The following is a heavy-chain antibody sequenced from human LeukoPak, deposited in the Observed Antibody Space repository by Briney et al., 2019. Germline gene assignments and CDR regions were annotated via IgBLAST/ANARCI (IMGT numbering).Heavy chain of an antibody. CDR3: AGQVTAAAGTNWFDP. D-gene: IGHD6-13*01. CDR1: GGSISSSY. CDR2: IHYRGSI. J-gene: IGHJ5*02. V-gene: IGHV4-59*08. Sequence: SETLSLTCTVSGGSISSSYWSWIRQPPGKGLESIGYIHYRGSIHYNPSLKSRVTISVDTSKNQFSLKLSSVTAADTAVYYCAGQVTAAAGTNWFDPWGQGNLVTVSS.